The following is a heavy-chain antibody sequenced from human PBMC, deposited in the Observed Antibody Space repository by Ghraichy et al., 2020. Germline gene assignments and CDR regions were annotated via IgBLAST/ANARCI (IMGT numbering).Heavy chain of an antibody. Sequence: SETLALTCAVYGGSFSSYYWSWIRQPPGKGLEWIGEINHSGSTNYNPSLKSRVTISVDTSKNQFSLKLSSVTAADTAVYYCARARVRASDVWGQGTTVTVSS. D-gene: IGHD4/OR15-4a*01. CDR2: INHSGST. CDR1: GGSFSSYY. CDR3: ARARVRASDV. J-gene: IGHJ6*02. V-gene: IGHV4-34*01.